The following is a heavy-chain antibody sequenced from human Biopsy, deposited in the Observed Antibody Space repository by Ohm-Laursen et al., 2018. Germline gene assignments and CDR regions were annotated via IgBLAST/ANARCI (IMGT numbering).Heavy chain of an antibody. V-gene: IGHV4-4*07. CDR3: ARAVDYYDPYYYYGLDV. D-gene: IGHD3-16*01. CDR2: IYTSGIT. Sequence: GTLSLTCTVSGDSISGSSWSWIRQPAGKGLEWIGQIYTSGITNYNPSLKSRVTMSVDTSKNQFSLKLRSVTAADTAVYYCARAVDYYDPYYYYGLDVWGQGTTVTVSS. J-gene: IGHJ6*02. CDR1: GDSISGSS.